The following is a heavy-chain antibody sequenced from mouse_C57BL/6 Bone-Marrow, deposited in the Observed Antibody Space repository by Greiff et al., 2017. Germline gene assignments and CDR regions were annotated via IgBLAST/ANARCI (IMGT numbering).Heavy chain of an antibody. Sequence: EVKLVESGGGLVQPKGSLKLSCAASGFSFNTYAMNWVRQAPGTGFEWVARLRSKSNNYATYYDDSVKDRFTISRNDSESMRYLQMNNLKTEDTAMDYCVRGNWEDCAMDYWGQGTSVTVSS. CDR3: VRGNWEDCAMDY. V-gene: IGHV10-1*01. D-gene: IGHD4-1*01. CDR1: GFSFNTYA. J-gene: IGHJ4*01. CDR2: LRSKSNNYAT.